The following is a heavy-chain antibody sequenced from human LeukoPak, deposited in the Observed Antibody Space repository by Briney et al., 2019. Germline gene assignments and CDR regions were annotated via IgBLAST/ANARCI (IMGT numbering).Heavy chain of an antibody. D-gene: IGHD3-22*01. V-gene: IGHV3-74*01. CDR3: ASQKANFYDSSGDV. CDR2: INSAGNSI. Sequence: GGSLRLSCAASGFTFSSYWMHWVRQAPGKGLVWVSRINSAGNSISYADSVKGRFTISRDNAKNTLYLQMNSLRAEDTALYYCASQKANFYDSSGDVWGQGTTVTVSS. J-gene: IGHJ6*02. CDR1: GFTFSSYW.